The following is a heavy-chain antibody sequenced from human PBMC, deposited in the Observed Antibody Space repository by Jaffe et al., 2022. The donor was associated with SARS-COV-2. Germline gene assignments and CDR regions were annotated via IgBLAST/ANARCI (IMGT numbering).Heavy chain of an antibody. Sequence: QVQLVQSGGEVKEPGASVRVSCKASGFNFINYQIAWVRQAPGRGLEWMGWVSPYTGRTQYAPNVQGRVTMTTDAPTTTGYMELRNLSPDDTAVYFCARGVSSGRGLWFGPWGQGTLITVSS. CDR3: ARGVSSGRGLWFGP. V-gene: IGHV1-18*01. D-gene: IGHD6-19*01. J-gene: IGHJ5*02. CDR2: VSPYTGRT. CDR1: GFNFINYQ.